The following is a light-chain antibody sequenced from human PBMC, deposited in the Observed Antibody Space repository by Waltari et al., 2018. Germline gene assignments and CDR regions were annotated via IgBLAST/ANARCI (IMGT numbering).Light chain of an antibody. CDR1: QSLVSRDGNTY. CDR2: KVS. J-gene: IGKJ1*01. Sequence: DVVMTQSPLSLPVTLGQPASISCRSSQSLVSRDGNTYFNWFHQRPGQSPRRLIYKVSNQDSGVPDRFSGSGSGTDFTLRISKVEAEDGGVYYCMQGAHWPWTFGQGTKVEIE. CDR3: MQGAHWPWT. V-gene: IGKV2-30*01.